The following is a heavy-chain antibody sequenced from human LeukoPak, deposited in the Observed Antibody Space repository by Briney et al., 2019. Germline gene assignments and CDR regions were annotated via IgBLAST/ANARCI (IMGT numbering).Heavy chain of an antibody. CDR2: INPNSGGT. CDR3: ARDLAMVVDYYYYYMDV. J-gene: IGHJ6*03. Sequence: GASVKVSCKASGYTFTGYYVHWVRQAPGQGLEWMGRINPNSGGTNYAQKFQGRVTMTRDTSISTAYMELSRLRSDDTAVYYCARDLAMVVDYYYYYMDVWGKGTTVTVSS. CDR1: GYTFTGYY. D-gene: IGHD2-15*01. V-gene: IGHV1-2*06.